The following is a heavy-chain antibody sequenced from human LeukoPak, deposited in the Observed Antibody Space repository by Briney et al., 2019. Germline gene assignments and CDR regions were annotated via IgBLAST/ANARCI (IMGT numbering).Heavy chain of an antibody. CDR1: GYSFTSYW. J-gene: IGHJ4*02. Sequence: GESLKISCKGSGYSFTSYWISWVRQMPGKGLEWMGRIDPSDSYTNYSPSFQGHVTISADKSINTAYLQWSSLKASDTAMYYCARHLTVEIRVDYWGQGTLVTVSS. CDR3: ARHLTVEIRVDY. CDR2: IDPSDSYT. V-gene: IGHV5-10-1*01. D-gene: IGHD5-24*01.